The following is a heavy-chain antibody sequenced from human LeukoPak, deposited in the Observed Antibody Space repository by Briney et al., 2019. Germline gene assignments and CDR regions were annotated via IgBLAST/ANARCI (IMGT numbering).Heavy chain of an antibody. V-gene: IGHV3-74*01. D-gene: IGHD2-2*01. CDR2: INSDGSST. CDR1: GFTFSSFW. CDR3: ARAGQLRGGAGGYFDY. J-gene: IGHJ4*02. Sequence: GGSLRLSCAASGFTFSSFWMHWVRQAPGKGLVWVLRINSDGSSTSYADSVKGRFTISRDNAKNTLYLQMNSLRAEDTAVYYCARAGQLRGGAGGYFDYWGQGTLVTVSS.